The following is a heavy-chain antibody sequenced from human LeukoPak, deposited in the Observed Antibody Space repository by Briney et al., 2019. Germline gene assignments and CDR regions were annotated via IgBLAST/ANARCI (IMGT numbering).Heavy chain of an antibody. CDR2: INHGGGT. D-gene: IGHD4-17*01. CDR1: GGSFSDYF. Sequence: SETLSLTCAVYGGSFSDYFWNWIRQPPGKGLEWIGEINHGGGTRYNPSLKSRATISVDTSKKQFSLNLTSVTAADTAVYYCARGEDGTGDYRPTYFDSWGQGALVTVSS. V-gene: IGHV4-34*01. CDR3: ARGEDGTGDYRPTYFDS. J-gene: IGHJ4*02.